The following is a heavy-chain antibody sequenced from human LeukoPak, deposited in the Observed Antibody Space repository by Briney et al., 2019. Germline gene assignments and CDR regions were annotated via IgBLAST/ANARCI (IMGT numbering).Heavy chain of an antibody. CDR1: GFTFSSYG. CDR3: SRDLDSRFDI. Sequence: GGSLRLSCAASGFTFSSYGMHWVRQAPGKGLEWVAVISSGGSDKHYADSVKGRFTISRDNSKNTLYLQMNSLRAEDTAVYYCSRDLDSRFDIWGQGTMVTVSS. D-gene: IGHD3-9*01. CDR2: ISSGGSDK. J-gene: IGHJ3*02. V-gene: IGHV3-33*01.